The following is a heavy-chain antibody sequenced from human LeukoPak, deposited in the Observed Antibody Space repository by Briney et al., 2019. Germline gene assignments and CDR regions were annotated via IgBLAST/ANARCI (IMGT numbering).Heavy chain of an antibody. CDR2: ISGSGGST. D-gene: IGHD3-22*01. CDR3: AKVYSITMIVVDYFDY. CDR1: GFTFDDYG. J-gene: IGHJ4*02. V-gene: IGHV3-23*01. Sequence: GGSLRLSCAASGFTFDDYGMSWVRQAPGKGLEWVSAISGSGGSTYYADSVKGRFTISRDNSKNTLYLQMNSLRAEDTAVYYCAKVYSITMIVVDYFDYWGQGTLVTVSS.